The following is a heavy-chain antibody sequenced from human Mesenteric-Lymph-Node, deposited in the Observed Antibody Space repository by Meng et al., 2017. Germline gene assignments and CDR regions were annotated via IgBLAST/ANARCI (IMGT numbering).Heavy chain of an antibody. J-gene: IGHJ4*02. Sequence: GESLKISCAASGFTFSSYSMNWVRQAPGKGLEWVAVISYDGSNKYYADSVKGRFTISRNNSKNTLYLQMNSLRAEDTAVYYCARGGGLRYFDWGFDYWGQGTLVTVSS. CDR3: ARGGGLRYFDWGFDY. D-gene: IGHD3-9*01. CDR1: GFTFSSYS. CDR2: ISYDGSNK. V-gene: IGHV3-30*03.